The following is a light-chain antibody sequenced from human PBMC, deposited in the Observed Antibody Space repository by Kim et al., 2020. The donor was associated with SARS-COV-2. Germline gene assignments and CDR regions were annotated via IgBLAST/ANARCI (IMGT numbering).Light chain of an antibody. Sequence: PPTSATLSGRAIHIVGVSLAWYQLTPGQAPRLIIYDAAMMAAGIPDRLSGSGSGTDFPLSIGSLAPEDFAIYYCQKRGSWPLALTFGGATKVDI. V-gene: IGKV3-11*01. CDR1: HIVGVS. CDR2: DAA. CDR3: QKRGSWPLALT. J-gene: IGKJ4*01.